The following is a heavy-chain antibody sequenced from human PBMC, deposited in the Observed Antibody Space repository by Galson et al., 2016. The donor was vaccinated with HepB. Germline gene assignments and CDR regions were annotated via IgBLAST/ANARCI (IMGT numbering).Heavy chain of an antibody. J-gene: IGHJ6*02. D-gene: IGHD3-9*01. V-gene: IGHV3-48*01. CDR1: GFMFSTYS. CDR3: VRGLIDWERYYYGMDV. CDR2: VSTASSVI. Sequence: SLRLSCAASGFMFSTYSMNWVRQAPGKGLEWVSYVSTASSVIYYADSEKGRFTISRDNAKNSLYLQMNSLRAEDTAVYYCVRGLIDWERYYYGMDVWGQGTLVTVSS.